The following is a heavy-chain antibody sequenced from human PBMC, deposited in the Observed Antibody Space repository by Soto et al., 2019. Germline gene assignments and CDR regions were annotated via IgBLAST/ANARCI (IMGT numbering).Heavy chain of an antibody. CDR2: ISAYNGNT. V-gene: IGHV1-18*01. J-gene: IGHJ3*02. D-gene: IGHD3-3*01. CDR3: ARDGPRVALRFLEWLMFEGFDI. CDR1: GYTFTSYG. Sequence: QVQLVQSGAEVKKPGASVKVSCKASGYTFTSYGISWVRQAPGQGLEWMGWISAYNGNTNYAQKLQGRVIMTKDTSTSTAYMELRSLRSDDTAVYYCARDGPRVALRFLEWLMFEGFDIWGQGTMVTVSS.